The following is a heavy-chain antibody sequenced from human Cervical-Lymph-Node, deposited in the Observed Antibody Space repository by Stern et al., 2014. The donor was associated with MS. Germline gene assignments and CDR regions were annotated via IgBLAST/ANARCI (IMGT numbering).Heavy chain of an antibody. CDR2: VIPLFATS. CDR3: ATDVEMTTIGLQY. V-gene: IGHV1-69*12. CDR1: GGTFSTHA. J-gene: IGHJ4*02. D-gene: IGHD5-24*01. Sequence: QVQLQQSGAEVRKPGSSVRVSCKASGGTFSTHAFSWVRHAPRQGLEWLGRVIPLFATSPYAQNFQGRITIFADESTSTTYMVLTSLTSEDTAVYYCATDVEMTTIGLQYWGQGARVTVSS.